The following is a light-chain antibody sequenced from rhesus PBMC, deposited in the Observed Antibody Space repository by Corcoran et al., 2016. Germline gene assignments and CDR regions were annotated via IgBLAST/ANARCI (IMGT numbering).Light chain of an antibody. V-gene: IGKV1-22*01. Sequence: DIQMTQSPSSLSASVGDTVTITCWASQRNSSRLDWYQQKPGKDPKLLLYKASSLQSGVPSRFSGRGSETDFTLAIRSLQPEDFATYSCLQYSNGPPTFGGGTKVDIK. CDR3: LQYSNGPPT. CDR1: QRNSSR. J-gene: IGKJ4*01. CDR2: KAS.